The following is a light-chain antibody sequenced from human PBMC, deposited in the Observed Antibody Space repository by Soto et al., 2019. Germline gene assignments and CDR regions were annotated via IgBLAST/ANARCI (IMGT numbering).Light chain of an antibody. CDR1: SSNIGRNF. J-gene: IGLJ1*01. CDR3: ATWDDSASAYV. CDR2: RDT. V-gene: IGLV1-47*01. Sequence: QSVLTQPPSASGTPGQRVSISCSGSSSNIGRNFVYWYQQLPGTAPKLIIFRDTQRPSGVPDRFSASKSGTLASLAIRGLRSDDEADYYCATWDDSASAYVFGIGTKVTVL.